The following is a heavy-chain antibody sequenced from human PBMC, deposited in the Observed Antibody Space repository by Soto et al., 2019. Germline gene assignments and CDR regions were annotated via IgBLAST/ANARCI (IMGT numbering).Heavy chain of an antibody. CDR2: IYYSGST. CDR3: ARRYGASLDY. V-gene: IGHV4-59*01. CDR1: GGSISSYY. Sequence: SETLSVTCTVSGGSISSYYWSWIRQPPGKGLEWIGYIYYSGSTNYNPSLKSRVTISVDTSKNQFSLKLSSVTAADTAVYYCARRYGASLDYWGQGTLVTVSP. D-gene: IGHD4-17*01. J-gene: IGHJ4*02.